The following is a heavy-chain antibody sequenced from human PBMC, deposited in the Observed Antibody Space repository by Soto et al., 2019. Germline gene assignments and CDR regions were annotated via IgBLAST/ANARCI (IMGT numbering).Heavy chain of an antibody. J-gene: IGHJ4*02. CDR1: GFTFGDYA. CDR3: TRRYSYMNFDY. Sequence: PGGSLRLSCTASGFTFGDYAMSWFRQAPGKGLEGVGFIRSKAYGGTTEYAASVKGRFTISRDDSKSIAYLQMNSLKTEDTAVYYCTRRYSYMNFDYWGQGTLVTVSS. V-gene: IGHV3-49*03. CDR2: IRSKAYGGTT. D-gene: IGHD5-18*01.